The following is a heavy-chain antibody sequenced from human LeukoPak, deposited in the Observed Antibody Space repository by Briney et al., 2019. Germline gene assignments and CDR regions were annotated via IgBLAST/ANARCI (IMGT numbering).Heavy chain of an antibody. D-gene: IGHD1-26*01. CDR1: GYTFTSYD. Sequence: ASVKVSCKASGYTFTSYDIIWVRQASGQGLEWMGWMNPNSGHTGYAQKFQGRVTMTRSTSISTAYMELTSLTSEDSAVYYCARSIVGVRKRNDYWGQGTLVTVSS. J-gene: IGHJ4*02. CDR3: ARSIVGVRKRNDY. V-gene: IGHV1-8*01. CDR2: MNPNSGHT.